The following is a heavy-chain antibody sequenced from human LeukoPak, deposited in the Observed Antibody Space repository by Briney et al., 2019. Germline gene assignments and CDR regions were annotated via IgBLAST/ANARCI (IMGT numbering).Heavy chain of an antibody. J-gene: IGHJ4*02. CDR1: GGSISSYY. V-gene: IGHV4-4*07. D-gene: IGHD3-10*01. CDR2: IYTSGST. CDR3: ARWRYGSGSYYFDY. Sequence: SETLSLTCTVSGGSISSYYWSWIRQPAGKGLEWIGRIYTSGSTNYNPSLKSRVTISVDTSKNQFSLKLSSVTAADTAVYYCARWRYGSGSYYFDYWGQGTLVTVSS.